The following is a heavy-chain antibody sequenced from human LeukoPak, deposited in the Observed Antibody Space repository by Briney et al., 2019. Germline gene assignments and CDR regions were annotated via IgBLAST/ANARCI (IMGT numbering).Heavy chain of an antibody. J-gene: IGHJ5*02. V-gene: IGHV4-4*07. D-gene: IGHD5-12*01. CDR1: GGSISNYY. CDR3: ASGSSGYDP. Sequence: NPSETLSLTCTVSGGSISNYYWSWIRQPAGKGLEWIGRIYSSGTTIYNPSLKSRVTMSVDTSKNQFSLKLSSVTAADTAVYFCASGSSGYDPWGQGTLVTVSP. CDR2: IYSSGTT.